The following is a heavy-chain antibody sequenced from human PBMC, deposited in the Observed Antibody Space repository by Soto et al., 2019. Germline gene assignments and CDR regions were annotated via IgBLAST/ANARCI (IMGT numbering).Heavy chain of an antibody. Sequence: EVQLVQSGAEVKKPGESLRISCKGSGYSFISYRITWVRQMPGKGLEWMGRIDPSDSYVNYSPSFQGHVTFSVDKSISTAYLQWSSLRASDTAMYYCARDIAAAGTSYYYYGMDVWGQGTTVTVSS. V-gene: IGHV5-10-1*01. CDR3: ARDIAAAGTSYYYYGMDV. D-gene: IGHD6-13*01. CDR1: GYSFISYR. J-gene: IGHJ6*02. CDR2: IDPSDSYV.